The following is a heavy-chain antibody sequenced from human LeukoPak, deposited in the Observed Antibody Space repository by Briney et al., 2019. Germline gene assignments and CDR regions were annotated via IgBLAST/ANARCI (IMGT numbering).Heavy chain of an antibody. CDR1: GFPFSSYA. V-gene: IGHV3-23*01. J-gene: IGHJ4*02. Sequence: PGGSLRLSCTASGFPFSSYAMNWVRQAPGKGLEWVSVIAGSDGFTQYADSVKGRFTISRDNSKNTVYLQMNRLRVEDTALYYCVRSLGYWGQGTLVTVSS. CDR3: VRSLGY. CDR2: IAGSDGFT.